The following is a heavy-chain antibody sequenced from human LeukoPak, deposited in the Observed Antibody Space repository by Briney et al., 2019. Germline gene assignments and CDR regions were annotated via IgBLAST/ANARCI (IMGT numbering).Heavy chain of an antibody. J-gene: IGHJ6*02. CDR1: GYTFTNYA. CDR3: ARRIALDYYYGMDV. D-gene: IGHD2/OR15-2a*01. V-gene: IGHV7-4-1*02. Sequence: ASVKVSCKASGYTFTNYAMNWVRQAPGQGLEWMGWINTNTGNPTYAQGFTGRFVFSLDTSVSTAYLQISSLKAEDTAVYYCARRIALDYYYGMDVWGQGTTVTVSS. CDR2: INTNTGNP.